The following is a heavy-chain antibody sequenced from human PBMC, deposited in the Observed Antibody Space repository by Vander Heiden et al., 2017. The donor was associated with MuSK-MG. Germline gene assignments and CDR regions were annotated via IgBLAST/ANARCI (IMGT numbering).Heavy chain of an antibody. V-gene: IGHV4-59*02. CDR1: GASVSSNY. CDR3: ARNYDGTAWAFDI. Sequence: QVQLQESGPGLVKPSETLSLTCTVSGASVSSNYWSWIRQPPGRGLEWIASIDYSGSTDDNSSPSLKSRLSISLDTSENQLSLKLTYVTAADTAVYYCARNYDGTAWAFDIW. J-gene: IGHJ3*02. D-gene: IGHD3-22*01. CDR2: IDYSGST.